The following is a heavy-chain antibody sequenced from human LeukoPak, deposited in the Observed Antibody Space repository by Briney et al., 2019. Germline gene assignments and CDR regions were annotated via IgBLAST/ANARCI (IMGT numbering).Heavy chain of an antibody. CDR1: GGTFSGYY. J-gene: IGHJ6*04. D-gene: IGHD6-6*01. CDR2: INHSGST. V-gene: IGHV4-34*08. Sequence: SETLSLTCAVYGGTFSGYYWSWIRQPPGKGLEWIGEINHSGSTNYNPSLKSRVTISVDTSKNQLSLKLSSVTAADTAVYYCVVLGYYYGMDVWAKGTTVTVS. CDR3: VVLGYYYGMDV.